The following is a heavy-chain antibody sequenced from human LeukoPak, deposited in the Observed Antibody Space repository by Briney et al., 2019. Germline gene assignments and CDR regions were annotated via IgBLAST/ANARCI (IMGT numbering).Heavy chain of an antibody. J-gene: IGHJ4*02. Sequence: SVKASCKASGGTFSSYAISWVRQAPGQGLEWMGGIIPIFGTANYAQKFQGRVTITTDESTSTAYMELSRLRSDDTAVYYCARDLGDGYPNWGQGTLVTVSS. CDR2: IIPIFGTA. CDR3: ARDLGDGYPN. V-gene: IGHV1-69*05. CDR1: GGTFSSYA. D-gene: IGHD5-24*01.